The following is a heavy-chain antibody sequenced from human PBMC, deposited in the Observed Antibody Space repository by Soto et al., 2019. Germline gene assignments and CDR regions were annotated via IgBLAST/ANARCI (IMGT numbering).Heavy chain of an antibody. CDR1: GYTFTSYG. Sequence: ASVKVSCKASGYTFTSYGISWVRQAPGQGLEWMGWISAYNGNTNYAQKLQGRVTMTTDTSTSTAYMELRSLRSDDTAVYYCARDIRVDTDLFLVEYYGMDVWGQGTTVTVSS. CDR2: ISAYNGNT. CDR3: ARDIRVDTDLFLVEYYGMDV. J-gene: IGHJ6*02. V-gene: IGHV1-18*01. D-gene: IGHD5-18*01.